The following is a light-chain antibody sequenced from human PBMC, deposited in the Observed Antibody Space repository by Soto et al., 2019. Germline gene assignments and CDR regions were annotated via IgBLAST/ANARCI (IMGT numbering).Light chain of an antibody. Sequence: QSVLTQPPSVSAAPGQTVTISCSGSSSNIGNNYVSWYQQLPGTAPKLLIYENNKRPSGIPDRFSGSKSGTSATLGITGLQTGVEADYYCGTWDSSLSAGRVFGGGTKLTVL. CDR1: SSNIGNNY. V-gene: IGLV1-51*02. J-gene: IGLJ2*01. CDR3: GTWDSSLSAGRV. CDR2: ENN.